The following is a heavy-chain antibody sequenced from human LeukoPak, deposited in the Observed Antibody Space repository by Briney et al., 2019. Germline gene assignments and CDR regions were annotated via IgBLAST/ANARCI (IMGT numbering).Heavy chain of an antibody. CDR2: ISGSGGST. J-gene: IGHJ4*02. Sequence: GGSLRLSCAASGFTFSSYAMSWVRQAPGKGLEWVSAISGSGGSTYCADSVKGRLTISRDNSKNTLYLQMNSLRAEDTAVYYCAKDTYSSSWYYFDYWGQGTLVTVSS. CDR3: AKDTYSSSWYYFDY. CDR1: GFTFSSYA. V-gene: IGHV3-23*01. D-gene: IGHD6-13*01.